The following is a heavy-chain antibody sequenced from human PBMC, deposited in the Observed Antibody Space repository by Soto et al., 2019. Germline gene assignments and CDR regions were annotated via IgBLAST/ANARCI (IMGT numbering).Heavy chain of an antibody. V-gene: IGHV2-5*02. CDR1: GFSLSTSGVG. CDR2: IYWDDDK. Sequence: QITLKESGPPLVKPTQTLTLTCTFSGFSLSTSGVGVGWIRQPPGKALEWLALIYWDDDKRYSPSLKSRLTNXXXXXXXXXXXXXXXXXXXXXXXXXXXXXXXXXXXXXXXXXGMDVWGQGTTVTVSS. J-gene: IGHJ6*02. CDR3: XXXXXXXXXXXXXXXGMDV.